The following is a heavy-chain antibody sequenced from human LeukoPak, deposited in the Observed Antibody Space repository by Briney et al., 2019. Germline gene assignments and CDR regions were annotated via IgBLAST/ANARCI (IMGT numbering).Heavy chain of an antibody. CDR2: ISGSGGST. CDR3: AKGRNYYDSSGYDY. Sequence: PGRSLRLSCAASGFTFDDYAMHWVRQGPGKGLEWVSAISGSGGSTYYADSVKGRFTISRDNSKNTLYLQMNSLRAEDTAVYYCAKGRNYYDSSGYDYWGQGTLVTVSS. V-gene: IGHV3-23*01. CDR1: GFTFDDYA. J-gene: IGHJ4*02. D-gene: IGHD3-22*01.